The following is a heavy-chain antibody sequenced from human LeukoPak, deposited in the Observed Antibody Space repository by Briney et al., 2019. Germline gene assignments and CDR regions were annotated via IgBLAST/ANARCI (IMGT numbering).Heavy chain of an antibody. CDR2: VSGSGGST. J-gene: IGHJ3*02. Sequence: PGGSLRLSCAASGFSFSSYVMSWVRQAPGKGLEWVSAVSGSGGSTYSADSVRGRFTISRDNSENTLHLQMNSLRAEDTAVYYCAADTDYDAFDIWGQGTMVTVSS. CDR1: GFSFSSYV. V-gene: IGHV3-23*01. CDR3: AADTDYDAFDI. D-gene: IGHD4-11*01.